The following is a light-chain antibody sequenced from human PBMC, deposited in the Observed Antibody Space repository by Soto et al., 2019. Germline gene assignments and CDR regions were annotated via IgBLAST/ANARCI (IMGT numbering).Light chain of an antibody. J-gene: IGKJ4*01. CDR2: DAS. CDR3: QQFSSYPLT. CDR1: ESVSRN. V-gene: IGKV3-15*01. Sequence: EVVMTQSPATLSVSPGERATPSCRASESVSRNLAWYQQKPGQAPRLLIYDASTRATGIPDRFSGGGSGTEFTLTISSLQSEDFVVYYCQQFSSYPLTFGGGTKVDIK.